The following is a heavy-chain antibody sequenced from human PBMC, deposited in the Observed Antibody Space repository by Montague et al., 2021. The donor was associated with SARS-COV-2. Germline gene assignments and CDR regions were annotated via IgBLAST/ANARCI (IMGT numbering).Heavy chain of an antibody. CDR3: GHFLHRGSPNWYFDF. J-gene: IGHJ2*01. V-gene: IGHV2-5*01. CDR1: GFSLSTSAVG. Sequence: PELVKPTKTLTLTCSFSGFSLSTSAVGVGWIRQPPGKALEWLAVIYWYDEGRYSPSLKSRLTIGKGTSKNQVVLTMTNVDPVDTATYFCGHFLHRGSPNWYFDFWGRGTLVTVSS. CDR2: IYWYDEG. D-gene: IGHD1-14*01.